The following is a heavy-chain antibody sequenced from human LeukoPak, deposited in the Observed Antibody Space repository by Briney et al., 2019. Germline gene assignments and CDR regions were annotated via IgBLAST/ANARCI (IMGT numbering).Heavy chain of an antibody. J-gene: IGHJ4*02. CDR3: ARDGQEYDTGFFDY. D-gene: IGHD1-1*01. CDR1: GYTFSSYH. Sequence: ASVKVSCKASGYTFSSYHIHWVRQAPGQGLEWMGIINPSGGSTSYAQKFRGRVTMTRDTSTSTVHVELSSLRSEDTAVYYCARDGQEYDTGFFDYWGQGTLVTVSS. CDR2: INPSGGST. V-gene: IGHV1-46*01.